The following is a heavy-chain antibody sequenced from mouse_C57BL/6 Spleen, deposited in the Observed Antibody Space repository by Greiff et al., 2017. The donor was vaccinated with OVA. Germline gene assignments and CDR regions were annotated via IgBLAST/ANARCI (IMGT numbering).Heavy chain of an antibody. V-gene: IGHV1-81*01. CDR3: ARGAYYSNSMDY. J-gene: IGHJ4*01. CDR2: IYPRSGNT. CDR1: GYTFTSYG. D-gene: IGHD2-5*01. Sequence: QVQLQQSGAELARPGASVKLSCKASGYTFTSYGISWVKQRTGQGLEWIGEIYPRSGNTYYNEKFKGKATLTADKSSSTAYMELRSLTSEDSAVYFCARGAYYSNSMDYWGQGTSVTVSS.